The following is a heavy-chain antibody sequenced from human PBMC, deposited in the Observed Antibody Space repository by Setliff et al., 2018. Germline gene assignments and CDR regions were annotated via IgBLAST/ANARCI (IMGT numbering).Heavy chain of an antibody. D-gene: IGHD3-22*01. V-gene: IGHV3-7*01. CDR1: GFTFSRYW. CDR3: ATGKYYYDSSGKGETDEFDY. Sequence: GGSLRLSCVASGFTFSRYWMTWVRQAPGKGLEWVANIKEDGSEKYYVDSVKGRFTISRDNSKNTLYLQMNSLRAEDTAVYYCATGKYYYDSSGKGETDEFDYWGQGTLVTVSS. CDR2: IKEDGSEK. J-gene: IGHJ4*02.